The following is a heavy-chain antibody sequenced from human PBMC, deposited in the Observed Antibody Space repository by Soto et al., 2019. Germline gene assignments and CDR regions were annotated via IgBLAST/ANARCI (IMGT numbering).Heavy chain of an antibody. CDR1: GFSVSTHV. D-gene: IGHD3-9*01. CDR2: LWYDGSGD. V-gene: IGHV3-33*01. CDR3: ARVARFDPWYFDY. Sequence: QVQLVESGGGVVQPGNSLKLSCAASGFSVSTHVVHWVRQSPGKGLEWVAVLWYDGSGDWYADSVKGRFTISRDTSKNMMYLQMKNLRVEATAIYFCARVARFDPWYFDYWGQGTLATVSS. J-gene: IGHJ4*02.